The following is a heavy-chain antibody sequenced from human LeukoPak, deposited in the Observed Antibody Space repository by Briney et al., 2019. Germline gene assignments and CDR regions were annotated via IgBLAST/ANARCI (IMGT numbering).Heavy chain of an antibody. CDR2: KHHSGST. D-gene: IGHD2-15*01. CDR1: GYSISSGYY. CDR3: ARDPLNCSGGSCYD. V-gene: IGHV4-38-2*02. J-gene: IGHJ4*02. Sequence: SETLSLTCTVSGYSISSGYYWGWIRQPPGKGLEWIGAKHHSGSTYYNPSLKSRVTISLDTSKNQFSLKLTSVTAADTAVYYCARDPLNCSGGSCYDWGQGTLVTVSP.